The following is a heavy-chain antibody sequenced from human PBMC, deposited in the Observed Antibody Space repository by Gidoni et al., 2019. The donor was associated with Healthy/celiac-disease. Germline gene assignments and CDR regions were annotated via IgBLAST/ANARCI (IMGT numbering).Heavy chain of an antibody. CDR1: GCSFSGSD. Sequence: QVQLQQWGAGPLKPSETLSPTYAFYGCSFSGSDWGWIRQPQGKGLEWIGDINHSGSTKYKPALKSRVTISVYTSKNQFSLKLSSVTAADTAVYYCARARRYYYYGMDVWGQGTTVTVSS. V-gene: IGHV4-34*01. CDR3: ARARRYYYYGMDV. J-gene: IGHJ6*02. CDR2: INHSGST.